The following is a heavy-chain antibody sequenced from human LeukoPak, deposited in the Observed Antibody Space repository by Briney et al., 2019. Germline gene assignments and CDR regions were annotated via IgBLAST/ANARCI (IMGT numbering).Heavy chain of an antibody. D-gene: IGHD6-13*01. J-gene: IGHJ4*02. CDR3: ASHRHSSSWAFDY. CDR1: GGSISSHY. Sequence: SETLSLTCTVPGGSISSHYWSWIRQSPGKGLEWIGYIYSSGSSNYNPSLKSRVTISVDTSKNQFSLKLSSVSAADTAVYYCASHRHSSSWAFDYWGQGTLVTVSS. V-gene: IGHV4-59*11. CDR2: IYSSGSS.